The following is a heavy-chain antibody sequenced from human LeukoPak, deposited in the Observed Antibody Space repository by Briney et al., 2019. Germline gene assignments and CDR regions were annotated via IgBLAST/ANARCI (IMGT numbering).Heavy chain of an antibody. J-gene: IGHJ3*02. D-gene: IGHD5-12*01. CDR1: GFTFSSYA. Sequence: SGGSLRLSCAASGFTFSSYAMSWVRQAPGKGLEWVSAISGSGGSTYDADSVKGRFTISRDNSKNTLYLQMNSLRAEDTAVYYCARSRDIVATMGAFDIWGQGTMVTVSS. CDR2: ISGSGGST. CDR3: ARSRDIVATMGAFDI. V-gene: IGHV3-23*01.